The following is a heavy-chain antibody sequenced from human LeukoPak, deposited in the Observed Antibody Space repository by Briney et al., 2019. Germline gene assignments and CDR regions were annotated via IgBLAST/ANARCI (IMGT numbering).Heavy chain of an antibody. Sequence: GGSLRLSCAASGFTFSSYAMHWVRQAPGEGLEWVAVISYDGSNKYYADSVKGRFTISRDNSKNTLYLQMNSLRAEDTAVYYCARDRIGDSSSWSPHGFDPWGQGTLVTVSS. V-gene: IGHV3-30-3*01. CDR3: ARDRIGDSSSWSPHGFDP. D-gene: IGHD6-13*01. CDR1: GFTFSSYA. J-gene: IGHJ5*02. CDR2: ISYDGSNK.